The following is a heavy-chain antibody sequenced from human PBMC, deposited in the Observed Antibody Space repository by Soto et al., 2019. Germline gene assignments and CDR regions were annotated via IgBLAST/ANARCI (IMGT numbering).Heavy chain of an antibody. CDR2: IYYGGST. J-gene: IGHJ4*02. V-gene: IGHV4-59*01. CDR1: GGSISSYY. CDR3: ARAVVPAAIYFDY. Sequence: SETLSLTCTVSGGSISSYYWSWIRQPPGKGLEWIGYIYYGGSTNYNPSLKSRVTISVDTSKNQFSLKLSSVTAADTAVYYCARAVVPAAIYFDYWGQGTLVTVSS. D-gene: IGHD2-2*01.